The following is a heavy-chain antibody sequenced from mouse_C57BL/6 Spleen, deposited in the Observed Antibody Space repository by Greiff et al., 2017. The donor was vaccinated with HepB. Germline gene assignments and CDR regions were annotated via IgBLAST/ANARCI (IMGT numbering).Heavy chain of an antibody. CDR3: ARDGLYYGYDGFAY. CDR1: GFTFSSYA. V-gene: IGHV5-4*01. Sequence: EVQLQESGGGLVKPGGSLKLSCAASGFTFSSYAMSWVRQTPEKRLEWVATISDGGSYTYYPDNVKGRFTISRDNAKNNLYLQMSHLKSEDTAMYYCARDGLYYGYDGFAYWGQGTLVTVSA. D-gene: IGHD2-2*01. CDR2: ISDGGSYT. J-gene: IGHJ3*01.